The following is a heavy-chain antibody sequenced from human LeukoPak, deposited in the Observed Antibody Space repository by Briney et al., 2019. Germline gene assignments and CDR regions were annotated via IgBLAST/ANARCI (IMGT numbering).Heavy chain of an antibody. CDR3: ARVPMVRGAPDDY. CDR2: IYYSGST. J-gene: IGHJ4*02. V-gene: IGHV4-59*01. D-gene: IGHD3-10*01. Sequence: PSETLSLTCTVSGGSISSYYWSWIRQPPGKGLEWIGYIYYSGSTNYNPSLKSRVTISVDTSKNQFSLKPSSVTAADTAVYYCARVPMVRGAPDDYWGQGTLVTVSS. CDR1: GGSISSYY.